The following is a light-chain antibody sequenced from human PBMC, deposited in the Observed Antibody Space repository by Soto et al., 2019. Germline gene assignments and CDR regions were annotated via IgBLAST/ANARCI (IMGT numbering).Light chain of an antibody. CDR2: DTS. J-gene: IGKJ5*01. CDR1: QSVSSSY. Sequence: EIVLTQSPGTLSLSPGERATLSCRASQSVSSSYLAWYQQKPGQAPRLLIYDTSSRATVVPDRYSASGSGTDFTLTISRLEPEDFAVFFCQQYGTSEIIFGQGTRLEIK. CDR3: QQYGTSEII. V-gene: IGKV3-20*01.